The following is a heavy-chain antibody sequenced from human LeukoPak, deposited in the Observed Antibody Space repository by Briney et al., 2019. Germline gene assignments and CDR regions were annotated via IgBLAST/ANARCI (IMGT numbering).Heavy chain of an antibody. D-gene: IGHD3-16*01. V-gene: IGHV3-33*01. J-gene: IGHJ3*02. CDR2: MWYDGRNK. Sequence: PGRSLRLSCAASGFTLSSFGMVWFRQAPDKGLEWVTLMWYDGRNKYYADSVKGRFTISRDNSKNTVYLQMNSLRGEDTAVYYCARVGDMEAFDIWGQGTRVTVSS. CDR3: ARVGDMEAFDI. CDR1: GFTLSSFG.